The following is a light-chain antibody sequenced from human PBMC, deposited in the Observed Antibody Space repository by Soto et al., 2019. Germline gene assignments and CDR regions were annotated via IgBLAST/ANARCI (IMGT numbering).Light chain of an antibody. J-gene: IGKJ4*01. Sequence: DIQLTQSPCFLSAFVGDRVTITCRASQGSSSYLAWYQQRPGKAPKLLIYGASTLQSGVPSRFSGSGSGTEFTLTISSLQPEDFATYYCQQFNNYPRVTFGGGTKVVIK. CDR3: QQFNNYPRVT. CDR2: GAS. V-gene: IGKV1-9*01. CDR1: QGSSSY.